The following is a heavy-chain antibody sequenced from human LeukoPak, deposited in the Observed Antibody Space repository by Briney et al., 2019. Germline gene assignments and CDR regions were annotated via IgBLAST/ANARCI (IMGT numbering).Heavy chain of an antibody. CDR2: IRYDGSNK. Sequence: PGGSLRLSCAASGFTFSSYGMSWVRQAPGKGLEWVAFIRYDGSNKYYADSVKGRFTISRDNSKNTLYLQMNSLRAEDTAVYYCAKSRPRIQLWEHLDYWGQGTLVTVSS. CDR3: AKSRPRIQLWEHLDY. D-gene: IGHD5-18*01. CDR1: GFTFSSYG. V-gene: IGHV3-30*02. J-gene: IGHJ4*02.